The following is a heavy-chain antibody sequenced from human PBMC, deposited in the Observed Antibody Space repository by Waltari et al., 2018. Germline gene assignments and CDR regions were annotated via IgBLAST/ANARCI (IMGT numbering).Heavy chain of an antibody. Sequence: QVQLVQSGAEVKKPGASVKVSCKASGYTFTSYDINWVRQATGQGLEWMGWMNPNSGNTGYAQKFQGRVTMTRNTSISTAYMELSSLRSEDTAVYYCARVGYYYGSGSYYNDDYWGQGTLVTVSS. CDR2: MNPNSGNT. CDR3: ARVGYYYGSGSYYNDDY. D-gene: IGHD3-10*01. J-gene: IGHJ4*02. CDR1: GYTFTSYD. V-gene: IGHV1-8*01.